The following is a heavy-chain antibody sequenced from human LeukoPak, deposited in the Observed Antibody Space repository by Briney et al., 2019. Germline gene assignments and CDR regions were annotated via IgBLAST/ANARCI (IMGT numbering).Heavy chain of an antibody. V-gene: IGHV3-23*01. D-gene: IGHD3-10*01. CDR3: AKVGSEAFDI. Sequence: PGGSLRLSCAASGFTFSSYAMSWVRQAPGKGLEWVSAISGSGGSTYYADSVKGRFTTSRDNSKNTLYLQMNSLRAEDAAVYYCAKVGSEAFDIWGQGTMVTVSS. CDR1: GFTFSSYA. CDR2: ISGSGGST. J-gene: IGHJ3*02.